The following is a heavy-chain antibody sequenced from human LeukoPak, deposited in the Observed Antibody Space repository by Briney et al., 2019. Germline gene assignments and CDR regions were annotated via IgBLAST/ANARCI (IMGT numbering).Heavy chain of an antibody. CDR3: AREEVVVVAAGYFDY. CDR2: ISYDGSNK. Sequence: GGSLRLSCAASGFTFSSYAMHWVRQAPGKGLEWVAVISYDGSNKYYADSVKGRFTISRDNSKNTLYLQMNSLRAEDTAVYYCAREEVVVVAAGYFDYWGQGTLVTVSS. CDR1: GFTFSSYA. D-gene: IGHD2-15*01. J-gene: IGHJ4*02. V-gene: IGHV3-30*04.